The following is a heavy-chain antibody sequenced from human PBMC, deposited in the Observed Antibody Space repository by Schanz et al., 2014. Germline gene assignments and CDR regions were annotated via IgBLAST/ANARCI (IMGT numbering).Heavy chain of an antibody. J-gene: IGHJ4*02. Sequence: QVRLVESGGGVVQPGRSLRLSCAASGFTLSSYGMHWVRQAPGKGLEWVAVIWYDGSNKYYADSVKGRFTISRDNSKNTLYVEMNSLRVEDTAVYDCAKTLFPGGTQTFGNWGRGTLVTVSS. CDR2: IWYDGSNK. V-gene: IGHV3-33*06. CDR3: AKTLFPGGTQTFGN. D-gene: IGHD2-8*02. CDR1: GFTLSSYG.